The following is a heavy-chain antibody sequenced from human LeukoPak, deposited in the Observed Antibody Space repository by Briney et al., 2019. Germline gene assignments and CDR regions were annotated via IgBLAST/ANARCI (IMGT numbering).Heavy chain of an antibody. J-gene: IGHJ4*02. CDR3: ASKMEPAAEKGLAY. CDR1: GFTVTSTY. Sequence: GRSLRLSCAVSGFTVTSTYMSWVRQTPGKGLEWVSSIYSGGSTYVADSVKGRFNIFRDNSKNTLHLQMNSLRVDDTAVYFCASKMEPAAEKGLAYWGQGTLVTVSS. V-gene: IGHV3-53*01. D-gene: IGHD2-2*01. CDR2: IYSGGST.